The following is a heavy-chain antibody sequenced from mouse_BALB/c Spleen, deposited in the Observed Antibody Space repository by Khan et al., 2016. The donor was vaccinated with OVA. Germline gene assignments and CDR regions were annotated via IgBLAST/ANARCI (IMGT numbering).Heavy chain of an antibody. CDR3: ARQPYYHYYIMDY. J-gene: IGHJ4*01. CDR1: GFSLTDYG. V-gene: IGHV2-6-1*01. D-gene: IGHD2-10*01. Sequence: VQLKESGPGLVAPSQSLSITCTISGFSLTDYGIHWVRQPPGKGLEWLVVIWSDGTTTYNSAIKYRLSIRKDNSKSQVFLKMNSRQTDDTAMYYCARQPYYHYYIMDYCGQGTSVTVSS. CDR2: IWSDGTT.